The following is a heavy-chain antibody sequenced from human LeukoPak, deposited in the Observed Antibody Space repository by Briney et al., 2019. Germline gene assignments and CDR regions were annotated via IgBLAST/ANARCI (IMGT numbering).Heavy chain of an antibody. CDR3: ARDPHNSGSGRYFEY. D-gene: IGHD3-10*01. J-gene: IGHJ4*01. CDR1: GFSVSNNY. CDR2: FYSGGTI. Sequence: GGSLRLSCAASGFSVSNNYMSWVRQAPGKGLEWVSVFYSGGTIVYADSVRGRFIISRDVSKDTLYLQMNSLRGEDTAVYYCARDPHNSGSGRYFEYWGRGSLVTVSS. V-gene: IGHV3-66*01.